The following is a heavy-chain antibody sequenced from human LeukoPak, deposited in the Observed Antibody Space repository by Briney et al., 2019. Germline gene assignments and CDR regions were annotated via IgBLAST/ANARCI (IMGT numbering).Heavy chain of an antibody. V-gene: IGHV3-33*01. CDR1: GFTFSTYG. Sequence: PGGSLRLSCAASGFTFSTYGMHWVRQAPGKGLEWVAIIWYDGNNKYYADSVKGRFTISRDNSKNTLYLQMNSLRAEDTAVYYCAGGPYGGNSDWWFDPWGQGTLVTVSS. J-gene: IGHJ5*02. D-gene: IGHD4-23*01. CDR2: IWYDGNNK. CDR3: AGGPYGGNSDWWFDP.